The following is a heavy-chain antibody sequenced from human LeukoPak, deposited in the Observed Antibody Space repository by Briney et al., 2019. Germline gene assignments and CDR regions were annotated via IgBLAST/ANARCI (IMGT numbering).Heavy chain of an antibody. CDR2: SYYSGST. CDR1: GDSMNNYY. V-gene: IGHV4-59*01. CDR3: AGERLYYYDRNGYYFPEGFDI. D-gene: IGHD3-22*01. Sequence: SETLSLTCTVSGDSMNNYYWTWIRQPPGKGLEWIGYSYYSGSTKYNSALKSRVTISVDTSNNQFSLKLSSVTAADTAMYYCAGERLYYYDRNGYYFPEGFDIWGQGTMVTVSS. J-gene: IGHJ3*02.